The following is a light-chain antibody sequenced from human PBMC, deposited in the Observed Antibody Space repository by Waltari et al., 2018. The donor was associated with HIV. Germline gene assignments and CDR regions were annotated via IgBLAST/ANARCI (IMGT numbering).Light chain of an antibody. Sequence: DVVMTQSPLSLSVSLGQPASISCKSSQSLVHTDGYASLIWFRRRPGQSPRRLIYNVSNRDSGVPDRFSGSGSGTDFTLEINRVEAEDVGVYYCMQGTHWPPGYTFGQGTKLEIK. CDR2: NVS. V-gene: IGKV2-30*02. J-gene: IGKJ2*01. CDR1: QSLVHTDGYAS. CDR3: MQGTHWPPGYT.